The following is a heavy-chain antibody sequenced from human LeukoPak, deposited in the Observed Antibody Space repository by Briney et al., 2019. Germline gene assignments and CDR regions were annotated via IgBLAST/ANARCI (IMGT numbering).Heavy chain of an antibody. CDR3: AKQYSSSWHYFDY. V-gene: IGHV3-23*01. Sequence: PGGSLRLSCAAYGFTFSSYAMSWVRQDPGQGLEWVLAISGSGSTYYADSVKGRFTISRDNSKNTLYLQMNSLRAEDTTVYHCAKQYSSSWHYFDYWGQGTVGRVSS. J-gene: IGHJ4*02. CDR2: ISGSGST. D-gene: IGHD6-13*01. CDR1: GFTFSSYA.